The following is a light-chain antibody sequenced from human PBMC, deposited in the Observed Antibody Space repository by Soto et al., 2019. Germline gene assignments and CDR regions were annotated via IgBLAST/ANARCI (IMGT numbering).Light chain of an antibody. CDR2: KAS. V-gene: IGKV1-5*03. Sequence: IQITQYPSTLSASVGDRVTITCRASHSIIVLFAWYPQKALKAPNLLIYKASRLQSGVTSRFSGSGSETEFTLPISRLQPGDSATYYCQQYNSYSPTFGHGGMVDI. CDR3: QQYNSYSPT. J-gene: IGKJ2*01. CDR1: HSIIVL.